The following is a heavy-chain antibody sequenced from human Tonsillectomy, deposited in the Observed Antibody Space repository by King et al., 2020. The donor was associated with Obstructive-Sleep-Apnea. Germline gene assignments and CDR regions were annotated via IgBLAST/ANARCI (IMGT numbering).Heavy chain of an antibody. V-gene: IGHV4-59*01. CDR2: IHYSGRS. D-gene: IGHD2-2*01. J-gene: IGHJ6*02. CDR1: GDSISSYY. CDR3: ARLRGLYQVATYYYHAMDV. Sequence: PLQESGPGLVKPSETLSLSCTVSGDSISSYYWSWIRPPPGKGLEWIGYIHYSGRSNYSPSLKSRVTISVDTSKNQFSLKLSSVTAADTAVYYCARLRGLYQVATYYYHAMDVWGQGTAVTVSS.